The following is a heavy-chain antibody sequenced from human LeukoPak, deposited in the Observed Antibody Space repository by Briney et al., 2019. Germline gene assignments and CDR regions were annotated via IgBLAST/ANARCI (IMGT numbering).Heavy chain of an antibody. V-gene: IGHV4-30-4*01. D-gene: IGHD1-26*01. CDR1: GGSISSGDYY. CDR2: IYYSGSM. CDR3: ARGSYSYYYYGMDV. Sequence: SSETLSLTCRVSGGSISSGDYYWSRIRQPPGKGLEWIGYIYYSGSMYYNPSLTGRLTISVDTSKNQFSLKLSSVTAADTAVYYCARGSYSYYYYGMDVWGQGTTVTVSS. J-gene: IGHJ6*02.